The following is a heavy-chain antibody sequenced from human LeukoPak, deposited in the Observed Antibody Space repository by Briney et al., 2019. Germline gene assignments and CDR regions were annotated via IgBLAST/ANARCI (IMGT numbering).Heavy chain of an antibody. J-gene: IGHJ4*02. Sequence: SETLSLTCTVSGGSISSSSYYWGWIRQPPGKGLEWIGSIYYSGSTYYNPSLKSRVTISVDTSKNQFSLKLSSVTAADTAVYYCARARGSGWYRGYFDYWGQGTLVTVSS. CDR2: IYYSGST. CDR1: GGSISSSSYY. CDR3: ARARGSGWYRGYFDY. D-gene: IGHD6-19*01. V-gene: IGHV4-39*07.